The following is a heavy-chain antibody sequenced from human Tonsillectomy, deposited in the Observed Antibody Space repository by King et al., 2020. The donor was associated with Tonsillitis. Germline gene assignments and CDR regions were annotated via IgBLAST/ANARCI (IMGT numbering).Heavy chain of an antibody. CDR1: GDSLSNYY. V-gene: IGHV4-59*01. Sequence: VQLQESGPGLAKPSETLSLTCTVSGDSLSNYYWHWIRQPPGKGLEWIGFISYTGSTNYNPSLKSRVTISVDMSRNQFSLELTSVTAADTAVYYCAREWSAFDFWGQGTLVTVSS. D-gene: IGHD2-8*01. CDR3: AREWSAFDF. J-gene: IGHJ4*02. CDR2: ISYTGST.